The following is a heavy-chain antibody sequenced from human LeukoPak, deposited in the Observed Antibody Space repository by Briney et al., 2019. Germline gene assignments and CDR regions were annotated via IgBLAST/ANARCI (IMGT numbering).Heavy chain of an antibody. D-gene: IGHD1-14*01. CDR3: ARNHGQILDY. Sequence: GESLKISCKGFGYSFTTSWIGWVRQMPGKGLEWMGIIYPGDSDTRYSPSFQGQVTISADKSISTAYLQWSSLKASDTAMYYCARNHGQILDYWGQGTLVIVSS. CDR2: IYPGDSDT. J-gene: IGHJ4*02. V-gene: IGHV5-51*01. CDR1: GYSFTTSW.